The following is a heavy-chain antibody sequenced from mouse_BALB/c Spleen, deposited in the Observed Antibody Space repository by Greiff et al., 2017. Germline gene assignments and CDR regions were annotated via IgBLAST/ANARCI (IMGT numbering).Heavy chain of an antibody. CDR2: ISYDGSN. V-gene: IGHV3-6*02. CDR1: GYSITSGYY. Sequence: DVKLQESGPGLVKPSQSLSLTCSVTGYSITSGYYWNWIRQFPGNKLEWMGYISYDGSNNYNPSLKNRISITRDTSKNQFFLKLNSVTTEDTATYYCARGLPDAYWGQGTLVTVSA. D-gene: IGHD5-5*01. J-gene: IGHJ3*01. CDR3: ARGLPDAY.